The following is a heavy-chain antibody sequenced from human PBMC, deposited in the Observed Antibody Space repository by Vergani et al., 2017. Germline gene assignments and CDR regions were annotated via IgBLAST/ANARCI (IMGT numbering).Heavy chain of an antibody. CDR3: AKDSEIAVAGYFDY. Sequence: EVQLVESGGVVVQPGGSLRLSCAASGFTFDDYTMHWVRQAPGKGLEWVSLISWDGGSTYYADSVKGRFTISRDNSKNSLYLQMNSLRTEDTALYYCAKDSEIAVAGYFDYWGQGTLVTVSS. V-gene: IGHV3-43*01. D-gene: IGHD6-19*01. CDR2: ISWDGGST. J-gene: IGHJ4*02. CDR1: GFTFDDYT.